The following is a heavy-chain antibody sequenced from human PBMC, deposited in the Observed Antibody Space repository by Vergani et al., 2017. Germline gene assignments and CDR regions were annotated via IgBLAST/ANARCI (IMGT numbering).Heavy chain of an antibody. V-gene: IGHV1-2*04. CDR3: ARDASTIAARGAFDI. J-gene: IGHJ3*02. D-gene: IGHD6-6*01. CDR2: INPNSGGP. Sequence: QVQLVQSGAEVKKPGASVKVSCKASGYTFTGYYMHWVRQAPGQGLEWMGWINPNSGGPNYAQKFQGWVTMTRDTSISTAYMELNRLRSDDTAVYYCARDASTIAARGAFDIWGQGTMVTVSS. CDR1: GYTFTGYY.